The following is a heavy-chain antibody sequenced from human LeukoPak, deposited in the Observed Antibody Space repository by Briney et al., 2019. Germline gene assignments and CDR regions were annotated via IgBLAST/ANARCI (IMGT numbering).Heavy chain of an antibody. CDR3: ARDRNSFSFDY. CDR1: GGTFSSYT. CDR2: IIPILGIA. D-gene: IGHD1-1*01. V-gene: IGHV1-69*04. J-gene: IGHJ4*02. Sequence: ASVKVSCKASGGTFSSYTISWVRQAPGQGLEWMGRIIPILGIANYAQKFQGRVTISADKSTSTAYMELSSLRSEDTAVYYCARDRNSFSFDYWGQGTLVTVSS.